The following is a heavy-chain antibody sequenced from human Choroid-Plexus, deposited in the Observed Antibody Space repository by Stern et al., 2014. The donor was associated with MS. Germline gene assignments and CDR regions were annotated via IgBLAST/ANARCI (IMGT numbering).Heavy chain of an antibody. CDR1: GYTFTGYY. D-gene: IGHD3-3*01. CDR2: INPNTGGT. Sequence: QVQLVESGAEVMKPGASVKVSCKSSGYTFTGYYIPWVRQAPGQGLEWVGLINPNTGGTKYAQKYQGRVTMSRDTSISTAYVELSSLTSDDTAVYYCARDQRGITIFGVVTDYYYLGMDVWGQGTTVTVSS. CDR3: ARDQRGITIFGVVTDYYYLGMDV. J-gene: IGHJ6*02. V-gene: IGHV1-2*02.